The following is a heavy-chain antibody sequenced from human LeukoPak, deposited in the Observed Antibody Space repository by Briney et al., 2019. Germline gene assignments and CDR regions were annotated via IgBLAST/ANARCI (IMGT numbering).Heavy chain of an antibody. CDR2: INHSGST. CDR1: GGSFSGYY. V-gene: IGHV4-34*01. CDR3: ARGRLVGATRFDY. Sequence: SETLSLTCAVYGGSFSGYYWSWIRQPPGKGLEWIGEINHSGSTNYNPSLKSRVTISVDTSKNQFSLKLSSVTAADTAVYYCARGRLVGATRFDYWGQGTLVTVSS. D-gene: IGHD1-26*01. J-gene: IGHJ4*02.